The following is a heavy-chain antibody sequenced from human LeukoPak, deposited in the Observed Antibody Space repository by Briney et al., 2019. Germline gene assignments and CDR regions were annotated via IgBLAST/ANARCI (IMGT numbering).Heavy chain of an antibody. CDR2: VKGDGNSGTP. Sequence: GGSLRLSCAASGFTFTTVWMSWVRQAPGKGLEWVGRVKGDGNSGTPDYAAPVKGRFTISRDDSKSTVFLQMHSLKIEDIAVYYCTAGGGPRNWGQGTLVAVSS. J-gene: IGHJ4*02. CDR1: GFTFTTVW. CDR3: TAGGGPRN. V-gene: IGHV3-15*01. D-gene: IGHD3-16*01.